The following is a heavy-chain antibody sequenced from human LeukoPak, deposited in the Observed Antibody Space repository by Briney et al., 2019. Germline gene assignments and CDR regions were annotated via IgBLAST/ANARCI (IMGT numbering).Heavy chain of an antibody. CDR1: GFTFSSYN. CDR3: ARQAYSSGYYFPFDY. V-gene: IGHV3-48*02. D-gene: IGHD3-22*01. Sequence: GGSLRLSCAASGFTFSSYNMNWVRQAPGKGLEWVSYISISSTTIYYADSVKGRFTISRDNAKNSLYLQMNSLRDEDTAVYYCARQAYSSGYYFPFDYWGQGTLVTVSS. CDR2: ISISSTTI. J-gene: IGHJ4*02.